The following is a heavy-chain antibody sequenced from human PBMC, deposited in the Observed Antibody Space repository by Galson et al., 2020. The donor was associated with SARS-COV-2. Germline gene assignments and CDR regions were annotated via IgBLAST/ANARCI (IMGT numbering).Heavy chain of an antibody. J-gene: IGHJ4*02. CDR3: SKGPRRLDF. CDR1: GFTFSGSY. Sequence: GESLKISCGASGFTFSGSYMSWIRQAPGKGLESISYISGSGHDTEYADSVKGRFTISRDNAQNSVYLQMNSLRAEDTAVYYCSKGPRRLDFWGQGTLVTVSS. CDR2: ISGSGHDT. V-gene: IGHV3-11*01.